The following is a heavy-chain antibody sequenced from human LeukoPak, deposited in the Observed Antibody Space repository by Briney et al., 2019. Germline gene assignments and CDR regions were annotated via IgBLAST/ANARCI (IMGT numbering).Heavy chain of an antibody. D-gene: IGHD2-2*01. Sequence: PGGSLRLSCAASGFTFSDYYMSWIRRAPGEGLEWVSYISSSGSTIYYADSVKGRFTISRDNAKNSLYLQMNSLRAEDTAVYYCARDGPYCSSTSCYLDYWGQGTLITVSS. V-gene: IGHV3-11*01. J-gene: IGHJ4*02. CDR2: ISSSGSTI. CDR3: ARDGPYCSSTSCYLDY. CDR1: GFTFSDYY.